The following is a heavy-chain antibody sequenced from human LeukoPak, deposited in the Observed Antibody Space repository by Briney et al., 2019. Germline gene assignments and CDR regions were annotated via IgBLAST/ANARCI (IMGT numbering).Heavy chain of an antibody. CDR1: GFTFSSYA. CDR2: ISGSGGST. D-gene: IGHD5-24*01. CDR3: AKQHIREPLSYFDY. J-gene: IGHJ4*02. V-gene: IGHV3-23*01. Sequence: GGSLRLSCAASGFTFSSYAMSWVRQAPGKGLEWVSGISGSGGSTYYADSVKGRFTISGDNSKNTLYLQMNSLRAEDTAVYYCAKQHIREPLSYFDYWGQGTLVTVSS.